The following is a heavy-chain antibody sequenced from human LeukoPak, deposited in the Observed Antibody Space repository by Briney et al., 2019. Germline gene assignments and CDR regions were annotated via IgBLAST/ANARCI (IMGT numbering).Heavy chain of an antibody. V-gene: IGHV4-39*01. J-gene: IGHJ4*02. Sequence: LGNPSPTFTVSGGPLSSNSFYLGWVPPPPREGPGWVWGIYYSGSTYYNPSLKSRVTISVDTSKNQFSLKLSSVTAADTAVYYCARLSFRGYSSGSFDYWGQGTLVTVSS. D-gene: IGHD6-19*01. CDR2: IYYSGST. CDR1: GGPLSSNSFY. CDR3: ARLSFRGYSSGSFDY.